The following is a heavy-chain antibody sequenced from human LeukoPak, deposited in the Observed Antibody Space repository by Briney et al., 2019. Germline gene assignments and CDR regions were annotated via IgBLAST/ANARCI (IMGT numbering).Heavy chain of an antibody. Sequence: SETLSLTCTVSGGSINSYSWSWLRQPPGKELEWIAYKQHGGSTNYNSSLRSRLTISGDTSKNQISLKLNSATAADTAVYYCAFTDSHMDVWGQGTTVIVSS. CDR1: GGSINSYS. J-gene: IGHJ6*02. D-gene: IGHD3-16*01. V-gene: IGHV4-59*01. CDR2: KQHGGST. CDR3: AFTDSHMDV.